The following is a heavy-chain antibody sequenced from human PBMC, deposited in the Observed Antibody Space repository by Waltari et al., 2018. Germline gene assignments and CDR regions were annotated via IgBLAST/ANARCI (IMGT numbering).Heavy chain of an antibody. CDR3: ARISGSITIFGVGVDAFDI. CDR1: GYTFTGYY. V-gene: IGHV1-2*02. CDR2: INPNSGGT. D-gene: IGHD3-3*01. J-gene: IGHJ3*02. Sequence: QLQLVQSGAEVKKPGASVKVSCKASGYTFTGYYLHWVPQAPGQGLEWMGWINPNSGGTNYAQKFQGRVTMTRDTSISTAYMELSRLRSDDTAVYYCARISGSITIFGVGVDAFDIWGQGTMVTVSS.